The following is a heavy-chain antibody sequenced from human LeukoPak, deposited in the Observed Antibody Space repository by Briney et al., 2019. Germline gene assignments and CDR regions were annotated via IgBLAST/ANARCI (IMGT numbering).Heavy chain of an antibody. J-gene: IGHJ3*02. V-gene: IGHV3-7*01. CDR3: ARGKYGGDDVFDI. CDR1: GFSFSSYW. Sequence: SGGSLRLSCAASGFSFSSYWMIWVRQAPGKGLEWVANIKPDGSEKYYVDSVKGRFTMSRDNAQNSLYLQMNSLRAEDTAFYYCARGKYGGDDVFDIWGQGTMVTVSS. D-gene: IGHD4-23*01. CDR2: IKPDGSEK.